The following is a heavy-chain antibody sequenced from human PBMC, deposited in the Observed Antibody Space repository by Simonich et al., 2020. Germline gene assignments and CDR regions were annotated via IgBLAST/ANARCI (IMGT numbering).Heavy chain of an antibody. V-gene: IGHV1-18*01. CDR1: GYTFTSYG. Sequence: QVQLVQSGAEVKKPGASVKVSCNASGYTFTSYGISWGRQAPGQGLEWMGWSNADTGDTNDAQQLQGRVTRTTDTSTSTAYRGLRSLRADDTAVYYWARASRGTWWYYYFDYWGQGTLVTVSS. CDR3: ARASRGTWWYYYFDY. J-gene: IGHJ4*02. CDR2: SNADTGDT. D-gene: IGHD2-15*01.